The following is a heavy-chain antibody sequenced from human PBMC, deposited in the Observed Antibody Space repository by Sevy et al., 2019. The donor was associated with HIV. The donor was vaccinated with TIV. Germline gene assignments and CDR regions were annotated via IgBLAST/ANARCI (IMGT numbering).Heavy chain of an antibody. J-gene: IGHJ4*02. V-gene: IGHV1-8*01. CDR3: AGGGASGYFNRFDY. D-gene: IGHD3-22*01. CDR2: MNPNSGNT. Sequence: ASVKVSCKASGYTFTNYDINWVRQATGQGLEWMGWMNPNSGNTGYAQKFQGRVTMTRNTSISTAYMELSSLRSEDTAMYYCAGGGASGYFNRFDYWGQGTLVTVSS. CDR1: GYTFTNYD.